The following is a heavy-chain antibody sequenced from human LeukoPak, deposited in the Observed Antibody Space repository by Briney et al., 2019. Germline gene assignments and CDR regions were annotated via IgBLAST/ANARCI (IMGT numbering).Heavy chain of an antibody. J-gene: IGHJ5*02. Sequence: LLGGLRLSCAASGFIVNDFDMNWVRQAPGKGLEWVSYLSTSGSYIHYADSVKGRLTISRDAGKNSLYLQLDSLTVEDTAVYFCARGNYDFAYDPWGQGTLVTVSS. D-gene: IGHD3-3*01. V-gene: IGHV3-21*01. CDR3: ARGNYDFAYDP. CDR1: GFIVNDFD. CDR2: LSTSGSYI.